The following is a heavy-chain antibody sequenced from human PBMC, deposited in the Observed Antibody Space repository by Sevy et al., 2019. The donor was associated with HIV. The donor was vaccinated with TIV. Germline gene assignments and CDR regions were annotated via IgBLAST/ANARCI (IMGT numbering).Heavy chain of an antibody. J-gene: IGHJ4*02. D-gene: IGHD4-17*01. Sequence: SEALSLTCTVSGGSISSSSYYWGWIRQPPGKGLEWIGSIDYSGSTYYNPSLKSRVTISVDTSKNQFTLKLSSVTAADTAVYYCARFPRCFMTTVTTIDYWGQGTLVTVSS. CDR3: ARFPRCFMTTVTTIDY. CDR1: GGSISSSSYY. V-gene: IGHV4-39*01. CDR2: IDYSGST.